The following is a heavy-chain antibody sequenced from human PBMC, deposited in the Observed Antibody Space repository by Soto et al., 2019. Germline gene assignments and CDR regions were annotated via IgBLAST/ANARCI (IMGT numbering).Heavy chain of an antibody. J-gene: IGHJ5*02. CDR3: ASGKYQLLSNWFDP. CDR2: INHSGST. V-gene: IGHV4-34*01. CDR1: GGSFSGYY. D-gene: IGHD2-2*01. Sequence: QVQLQQWGAGLLKPSETLSLTCAVYGGSFSGYYWSWIRQPPGKGLEWIGEINHSGSTNYNPSLKSRVTISVDTSKNQFSLKLSSVTAADTAVYYCASGKYQLLSNWFDPWGQGTLVTVSS.